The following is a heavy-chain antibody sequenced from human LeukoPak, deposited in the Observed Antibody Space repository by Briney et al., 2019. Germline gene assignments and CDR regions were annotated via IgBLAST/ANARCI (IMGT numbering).Heavy chain of an antibody. Sequence: SETLSLTCTVSRGSISNYYWSWIRQPPGKGLEWIGYIYYSESTKYNPSLTSRLTISLDTSNNQFALRLTSVTAADTAVYYCARHISGATKELSAFDIWGQGTMVNVSS. CDR3: ARHISGATKELSAFDI. CDR1: RGSISNYY. V-gene: IGHV4-59*08. D-gene: IGHD1-20*01. CDR2: IYYSEST. J-gene: IGHJ3*02.